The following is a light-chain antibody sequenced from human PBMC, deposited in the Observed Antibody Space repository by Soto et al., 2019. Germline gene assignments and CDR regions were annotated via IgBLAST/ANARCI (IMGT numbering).Light chain of an antibody. Sequence: HSVLTQPPSVSGAPGQRGTISCTGSSSNIGANYDVHWYQQLPGTAPKLLIYGQNIRPSGVPDRFSGSKSGTSASLAITGLQAEDEDDYYCQSYDSSLSGHYVFGTGTKVTVL. CDR3: QSYDSSLSGHYV. J-gene: IGLJ1*01. V-gene: IGLV1-40*01. CDR1: SSNIGANYD. CDR2: GQN.